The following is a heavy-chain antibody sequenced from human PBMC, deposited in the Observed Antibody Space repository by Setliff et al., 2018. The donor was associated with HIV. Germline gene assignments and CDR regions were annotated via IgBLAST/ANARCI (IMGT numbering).Heavy chain of an antibody. Sequence: GASVKVSCKASGYTFTDYYIHWVRQAPGQGLEWMGRINPNSGGTNYAQKFQGRVTITRGTSISTTYMELSRLTSDDTAVYYCASDIAVIPAASQVGGFDIWGQGTMVTVSS. V-gene: IGHV1-2*06. D-gene: IGHD2-2*01. CDR3: ASDIAVIPAASQVGGFDI. J-gene: IGHJ3*02. CDR2: INPNSGGT. CDR1: GYTFTDYY.